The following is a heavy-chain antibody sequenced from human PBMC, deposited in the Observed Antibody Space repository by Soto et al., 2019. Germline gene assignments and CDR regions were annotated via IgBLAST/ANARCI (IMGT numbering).Heavy chain of an antibody. V-gene: IGHV4-38-2*02. Sequence: SETLSLTCSVSGYLISSGYYWGWVRQTPGKGLEWLGSIDYSGKTYKNPSLKSRVSASVDLSQNQFSLNLRSVTAADTAVYFCARDLSSGYDSYHFDDWGQGTLVTVSS. CDR1: GYLISSGYY. CDR3: ARDLSSGYDSYHFDD. J-gene: IGHJ4*02. D-gene: IGHD3-22*01. CDR2: IDYSGKT.